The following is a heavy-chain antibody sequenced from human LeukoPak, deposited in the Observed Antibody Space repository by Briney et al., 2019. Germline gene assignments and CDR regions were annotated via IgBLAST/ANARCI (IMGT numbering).Heavy chain of an antibody. D-gene: IGHD3-3*01. CDR3: ARGGHGSGYLKGPDHYYYYMDV. V-gene: IGHV5-51*01. CDR1: GYSFASYW. Sequence: PGESLKISRKGSGYSFASYWIGWVRQMPGKGLEWMAIIYPGDSDTRYSPSFQGQVTISADKSISTAYLQWSSLKASDTAMYYCARGGHGSGYLKGPDHYYYYMDVWGKGTTVTVSS. J-gene: IGHJ6*03. CDR2: IYPGDSDT.